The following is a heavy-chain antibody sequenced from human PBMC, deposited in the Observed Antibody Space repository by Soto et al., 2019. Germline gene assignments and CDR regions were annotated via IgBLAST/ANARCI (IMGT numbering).Heavy chain of an antibody. J-gene: IGHJ4*02. Sequence: QVQLVQSGAEVKKPGASVKVSCKASGYTFTNYAFSGVRQAPGQGLEWMGWISAYNGNTNYPQKLQGRVTMTTDTSTSTAYMEQRSLRSDDTAVYYCARDLAAAGPFDYCGQGTLVNVSS. D-gene: IGHD6-13*01. CDR2: ISAYNGNT. CDR1: GYTFTNYA. V-gene: IGHV1-18*01. CDR3: ARDLAAAGPFDY.